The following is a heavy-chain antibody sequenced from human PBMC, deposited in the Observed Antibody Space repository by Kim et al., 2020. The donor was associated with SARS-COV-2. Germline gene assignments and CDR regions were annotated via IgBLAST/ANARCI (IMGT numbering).Heavy chain of an antibody. D-gene: IGHD3-10*01. CDR3: ARRGVVRGVTNWFDP. J-gene: IGHJ5*02. CDR1: GYSFTSYW. CDR2: IYPGDSDT. Sequence: GESLKISCKGSGYSFTSYWIGWVRQMPGKGLEWMGIIYPGDSDTRYSPSFQGQVTISADKSISTAYLQWSSLKASDTAMYYCARRGVVRGVTNWFDPWGQGTLVTVSS. V-gene: IGHV5-51*01.